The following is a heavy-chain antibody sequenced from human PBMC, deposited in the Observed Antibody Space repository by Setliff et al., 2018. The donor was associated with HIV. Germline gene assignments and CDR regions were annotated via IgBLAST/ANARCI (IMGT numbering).Heavy chain of an antibody. D-gene: IGHD3-22*01. CDR2: IIPISGTA. CDR3: ARDYYDSSGYIFFPGLPDY. Sequence: SVKVSCKASGGTFSNYGMSWVRQAPGQGLEWMGGIIPISGTANYAQKFQGRVAMTRDTSISTAYMELSSLRSDDTAVYYCARDYYDSSGYIFFPGLPDYWGQGTLVTVSS. V-gene: IGHV1-69*05. CDR1: GGTFSNYG. J-gene: IGHJ4*02.